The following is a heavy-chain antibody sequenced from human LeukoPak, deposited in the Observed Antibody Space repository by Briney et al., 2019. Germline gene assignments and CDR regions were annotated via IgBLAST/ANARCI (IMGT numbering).Heavy chain of an antibody. J-gene: IGHJ4*02. Sequence: ASVKVSCKASGYTFTSYYMHWVRQAPGQGLEWMGIINPSGGSTSYAQKFQGRVTMTRDTSTSTVYVELSSLRSEDTAVYYCARASPLDYDFWSGYYHYYFDYWGQGTLVTVSS. V-gene: IGHV1-46*01. CDR1: GYTFTSYY. D-gene: IGHD3-3*01. CDR3: ARASPLDYDFWSGYYHYYFDY. CDR2: INPSGGST.